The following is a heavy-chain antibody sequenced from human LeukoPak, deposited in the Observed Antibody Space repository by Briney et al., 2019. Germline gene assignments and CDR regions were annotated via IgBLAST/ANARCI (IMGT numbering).Heavy chain of an antibody. Sequence: GASVKVSCKASGYTFTSYGISWVRQAPGQGLEWMGWISAYNGNTNYAQKLQGRVTMTTDTSTSTAYMELSSLRSEDTAVYYCARSYYDSSGYSFFGYYYYYMDVWGKGTTVTVSS. CDR3: ARSYYDSSGYSFFGYYYYYMDV. CDR1: GYTFTSYG. V-gene: IGHV1-18*01. J-gene: IGHJ6*03. D-gene: IGHD3-22*01. CDR2: ISAYNGNT.